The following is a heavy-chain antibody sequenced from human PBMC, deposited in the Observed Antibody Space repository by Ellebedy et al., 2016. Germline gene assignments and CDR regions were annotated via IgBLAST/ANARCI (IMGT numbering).Heavy chain of an antibody. CDR2: VNTFSGNT. J-gene: IGHJ4*02. CDR3: ARAEGYCSSISCYFGYWYFDY. V-gene: IGHV1-18*04. CDR1: SYTFTTFS. Sequence: ASVKVSXKASSYTFTTFSITWVRQVPGQGLEWMGFVNTFSGNTKFAQKFQGRVSMTTDSSTHTAYMELRSLRSDDTAVYYCARAEGYCSSISCYFGYWYFDYWGQGTLVTVSS. D-gene: IGHD2-2*01.